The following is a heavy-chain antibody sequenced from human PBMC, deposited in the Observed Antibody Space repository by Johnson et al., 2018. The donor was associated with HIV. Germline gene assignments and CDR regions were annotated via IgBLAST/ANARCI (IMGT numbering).Heavy chain of an antibody. CDR3: ARDSYLNDDAFDI. CDR2: INWSSGSI. Sequence: VQLVESGGGLVQPGRSLRLSCVVSGFTFDDYAMHWVRQVPGEGLEWVSGINWSSGSIGYADSVKGRFTISRDNAKNSLYLQMNSLRAEDTALYYCARDSYLNDDAFDIWGQGTMVTVSS. D-gene: IGHD1-1*01. CDR1: GFTFDDYA. V-gene: IGHV3-9*01. J-gene: IGHJ3*02.